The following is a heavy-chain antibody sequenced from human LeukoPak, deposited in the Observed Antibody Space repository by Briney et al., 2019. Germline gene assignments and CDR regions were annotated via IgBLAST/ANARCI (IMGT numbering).Heavy chain of an antibody. CDR1: GFTFSSYA. V-gene: IGHV3-53*01. J-gene: IGHJ3*02. CDR2: IYSGGST. CDR3: ARDSFDAFDI. Sequence: PGGSLRLSCAASGFTFSSYAMSWVRQAPGKGLEWVSVIYSGGSTYYADSVKGRFTISRDNSKNTLYLQMNSLRAEDTAVYYCARDSFDAFDIWGQGTMVTVSS.